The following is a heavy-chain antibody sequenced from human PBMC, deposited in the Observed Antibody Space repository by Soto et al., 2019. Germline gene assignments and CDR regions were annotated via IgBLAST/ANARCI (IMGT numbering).Heavy chain of an antibody. D-gene: IGHD4-4*01. Sequence: ASVKVSCKASGGTFSSYAISWVRQAPGQGLEWMGGIIPIFGTANYAQKFQGRVTITADESTSTAYMELSSLRSEDTAVYYCARGHTETPVTYWYFDLWGRGTLVTVSS. CDR2: IIPIFGTA. CDR1: GGTFSSYA. CDR3: ARGHTETPVTYWYFDL. V-gene: IGHV1-69*13. J-gene: IGHJ2*01.